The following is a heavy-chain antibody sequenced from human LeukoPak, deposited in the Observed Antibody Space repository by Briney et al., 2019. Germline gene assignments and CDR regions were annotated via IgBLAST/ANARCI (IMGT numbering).Heavy chain of an antibody. CDR2: IYYSGSA. J-gene: IGHJ4*02. D-gene: IGHD3-22*01. CDR3: ARKPIVNSAWYYFDY. Sequence: SETLSLTCTVSGGSVNSGTYYWSWIRQPPGKGLEWIGNIYYSGSAFYNPSLKSRVTMSVDTSKNQFSLKLSSVTAADTAVYYCARKPIVNSAWYYFDYWGQGTLVTVSS. CDR1: GGSVNSGTYY. V-gene: IGHV4-39*07.